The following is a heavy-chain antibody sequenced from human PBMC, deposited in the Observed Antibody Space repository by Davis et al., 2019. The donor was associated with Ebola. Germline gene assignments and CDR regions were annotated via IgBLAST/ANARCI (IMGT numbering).Heavy chain of an antibody. D-gene: IGHD5-24*01. Sequence: GESLKISCAASGFTFSNAWMSWVRQAPGKGLEWVGRTRNKANSYTTEYAASVKGRFTISRDDSKNSLYLQMNSLKTEDTAVYYCARDRWDGYPDYWGQGTLVTVSS. CDR1: GFTFSNAW. J-gene: IGHJ4*02. CDR2: TRNKANSYTT. CDR3: ARDRWDGYPDY. V-gene: IGHV3-72*01.